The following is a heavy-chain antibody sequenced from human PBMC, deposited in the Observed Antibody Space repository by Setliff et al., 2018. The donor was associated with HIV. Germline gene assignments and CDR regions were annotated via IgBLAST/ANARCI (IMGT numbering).Heavy chain of an antibody. D-gene: IGHD5-18*01. V-gene: IGHV1-2*06. CDR3: ARTLPQYTNLFDY. CDR2: INPKNGAT. Sequence: ASVKVSCKASGYTFTGYYMHWVRQAPGQGLEWMGRINPKNGATNYAQKFQGRVTMTRDTSISTAYMELSRLRSDDTAVYYCARTLPQYTNLFDYWGQGTLVTVSS. J-gene: IGHJ4*02. CDR1: GYTFTGYY.